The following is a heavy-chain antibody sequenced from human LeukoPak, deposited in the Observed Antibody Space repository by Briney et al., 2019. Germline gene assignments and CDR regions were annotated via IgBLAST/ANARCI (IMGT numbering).Heavy chain of an antibody. Sequence: GGSLRLSCAASGFTLSSYALSWVRQAPGKGLEWVSVIYTGGSTYYADSVKGRFTISRDNSKNTLYLQMNSLRAEDTAVYYCAREAVRSSYDYWGRGTLVVVSS. J-gene: IGHJ4*02. CDR1: GFTLSSYA. CDR2: IYTGGST. CDR3: AREAVRSSYDY. D-gene: IGHD2-2*01. V-gene: IGHV3-66*01.